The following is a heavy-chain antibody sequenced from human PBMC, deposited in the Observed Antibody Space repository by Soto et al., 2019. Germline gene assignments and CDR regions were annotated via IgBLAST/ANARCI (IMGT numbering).Heavy chain of an antibody. V-gene: IGHV3-23*01. CDR3: ATVHGTSRSFDS. J-gene: IGHJ4*02. Sequence: EVQLLESGGGLVQPGGSLRLSCAASGFTFSTYTMTWVRQAPGKGLEWVSSTGLNGRTTYYADSVKGRFTVSRDNSNNTLDLQMSSLRAEDSAVYYCATVHGTSRSFDSWGQGTLVNVSS. CDR2: TGLNGRTT. CDR1: GFTFSTYT.